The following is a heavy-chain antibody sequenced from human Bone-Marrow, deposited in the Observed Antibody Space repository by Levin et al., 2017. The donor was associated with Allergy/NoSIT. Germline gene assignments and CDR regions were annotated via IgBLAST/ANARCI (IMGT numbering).Heavy chain of an antibody. Sequence: PGGSLRLSCVASGFTFSNYAMDWVRQAPGKGLEWVAVISYDGSNKYYADSVKGRFTISRDSSKNTLYLQMNSLRPEDTAVYYCARGETVTIPDYWGQGTLVTVSS. CDR3: ARGETVTIPDY. D-gene: IGHD4-17*01. J-gene: IGHJ4*02. CDR2: ISYDGSNK. CDR1: GFTFSNYA. V-gene: IGHV3-30-3*01.